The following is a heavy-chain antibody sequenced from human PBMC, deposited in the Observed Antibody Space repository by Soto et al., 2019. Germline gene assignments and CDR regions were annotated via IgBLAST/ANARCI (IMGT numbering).Heavy chain of an antibody. Sequence: QVQLVQSGAEVKKPGASVKVSCKASGYTFTSYGISWVRQAPGQGLEWMGGISAYNGNTNYAQKLQGRGTMTTDTSTSKAYMELRSLRSDDTAVYYCARVRGMLRFLEWLPRPGDYWGQGTLVTVSS. CDR2: ISAYNGNT. CDR1: GYTFTSYG. J-gene: IGHJ4*02. D-gene: IGHD3-3*01. CDR3: ARVRGMLRFLEWLPRPGDY. V-gene: IGHV1-18*01.